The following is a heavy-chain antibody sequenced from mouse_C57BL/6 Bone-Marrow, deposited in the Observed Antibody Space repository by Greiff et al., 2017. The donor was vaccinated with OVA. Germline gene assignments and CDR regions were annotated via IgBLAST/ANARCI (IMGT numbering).Heavy chain of an antibody. D-gene: IGHD1-1*01. CDR2: IDPSDSET. Sequence: VQLQQPGAELVRPGSSVKLSCKASGYTFTSYWMHWVKQRPIQGLEWIGNIDPSDSETHYNQKFKDKATLTVDKSSSTAYMQLSSLTSEDSAVYYCARGGRDYYGSSFHFDYWGQGTTLTVSS. CDR3: ARGGRDYYGSSFHFDY. CDR1: GYTFTSYW. J-gene: IGHJ2*01. V-gene: IGHV1-52*01.